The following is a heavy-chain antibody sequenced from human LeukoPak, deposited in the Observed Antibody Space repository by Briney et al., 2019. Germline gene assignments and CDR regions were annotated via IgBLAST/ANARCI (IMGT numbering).Heavy chain of an antibody. CDR1: GFTVSSNY. V-gene: IGHV3-66*02. CDR3: AREDIVATIARYYYYGMDV. D-gene: IGHD5-12*01. Sequence: GGSLRLSCAASGFTVSSNYMSWVRQAPGKGLEWVSVIYSGGSTYYADSVKGRFTISRDNSKNTLYLQMNSLRAEDTAVYYCAREDIVATIARYYYYGMDVWGQGTTVTASS. J-gene: IGHJ6*02. CDR2: IYSGGST.